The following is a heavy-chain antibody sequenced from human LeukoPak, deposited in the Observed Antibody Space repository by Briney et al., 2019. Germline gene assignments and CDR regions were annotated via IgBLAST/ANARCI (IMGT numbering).Heavy chain of an antibody. J-gene: IGHJ5*02. CDR1: GGSFSGYY. CDR2: INHSRST. CDR3: ARGVVPAAIDWFDP. D-gene: IGHD2-2*02. V-gene: IGHV4-34*01. Sequence: SETLSLTCAVYGGSFSGYYWSWIRQPPGKGLEWIGEINHSRSTNYNPSLKSRVTISVDTSKNQFSLKLSSVTAADTAVYYCARGVVPAAIDWFDPWGQGTLVTVSS.